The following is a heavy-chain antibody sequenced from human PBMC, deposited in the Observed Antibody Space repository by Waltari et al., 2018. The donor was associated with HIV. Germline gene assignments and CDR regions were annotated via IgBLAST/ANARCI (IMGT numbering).Heavy chain of an antibody. CDR1: GFTFFRYT. CDR2: ISRDNRES. V-gene: IGHV3-21*02. J-gene: IGHJ4*02. D-gene: IGHD2-2*01. CDR3: VRDDPGYEPIDY. Sequence: VRLMESGGGLVEPGGSLTISCGASGFTFFRYTMNWIRHIPGKGLEWLASISRDNRESYYIDSIKGRFTISRDNAANSVFLHMDRLRVDDTAQYFCVRDDPGYEPIDYWGRGTRVTVSS.